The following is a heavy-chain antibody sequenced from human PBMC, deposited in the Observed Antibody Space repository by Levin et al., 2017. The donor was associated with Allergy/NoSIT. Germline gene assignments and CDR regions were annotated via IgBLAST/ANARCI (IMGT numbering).Heavy chain of an antibody. CDR2: ISYDGSNK. CDR3: ARDPSNSDYAGGDDSAVDY. Sequence: GESLKISCAASGFTFSFYAMHWVRQAPGKGLEWVALISYDGSNKYYADSVKGRFTISRDNSKNTLFLQMNSLRAEDTAVYYCARDPSNSDYAGGDDSAVDYWGQGTLVTVSS. J-gene: IGHJ4*02. D-gene: IGHD4-23*01. CDR1: GFTFSFYA. V-gene: IGHV3-30-3*01.